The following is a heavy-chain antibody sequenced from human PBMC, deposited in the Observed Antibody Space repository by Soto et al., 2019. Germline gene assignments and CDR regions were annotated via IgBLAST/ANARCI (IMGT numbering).Heavy chain of an antibody. CDR3: AREGYNFGPFDY. CDR1: GGSISSGGYS. V-gene: IGHV4-30-2*01. CDR2: IYHSGST. J-gene: IGHJ4*02. D-gene: IGHD5-18*01. Sequence: SETLSLTCAVSGGSISSGGYSLSWIRQPPGKGLEWIGYIYHSGSTYYNPSLKSRVTISVDRSKNQFSLKFNSVTAADTAVYYCAREGYNFGPFDYWGQGALVTVSS.